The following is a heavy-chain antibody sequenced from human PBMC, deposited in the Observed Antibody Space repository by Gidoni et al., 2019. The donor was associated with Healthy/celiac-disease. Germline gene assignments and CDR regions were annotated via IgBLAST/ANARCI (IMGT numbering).Heavy chain of an antibody. CDR3: ARAVVVTAVNWFDP. J-gene: IGHJ5*02. V-gene: IGHV4-61*02. CDR2: IYTSGST. CDR1: GGSISSGSYY. Sequence: QVQLQESGPGLVKPSQTLSLTCTVSGGSISSGSYYWSWIRQPAGKGLEWIGRIYTSGSTNYNPSLKSRVTISVDTTKNQFSLKLSSVTAADTAVYYCARAVVVTAVNWFDPWGQGTLVTVSS. D-gene: IGHD2-21*02.